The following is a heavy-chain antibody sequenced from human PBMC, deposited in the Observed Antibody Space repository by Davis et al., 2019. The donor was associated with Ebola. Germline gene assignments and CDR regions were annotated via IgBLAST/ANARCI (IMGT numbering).Heavy chain of an antibody. D-gene: IGHD2-2*02. CDR3: ARGGGGYCSSTSCYRYYGMDV. CDR2: IYHSGST. Sequence: GFTFSSYGMHWVRQPPGKGLEWIGEIYHSGSTNYNPSLKSRVTISVDKSKNQFSLKLSSVTAADTAVYYCARGGGGYCSSTSCYRYYGMDVWGQGTTVTVSS. J-gene: IGHJ6*02. V-gene: IGHV4-4*02. CDR1: GFTFSSYG.